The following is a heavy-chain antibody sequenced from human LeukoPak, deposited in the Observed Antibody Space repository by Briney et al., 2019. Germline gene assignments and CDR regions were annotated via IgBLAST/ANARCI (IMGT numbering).Heavy chain of an antibody. J-gene: IGHJ3*02. CDR3: ARDSAVMIVVVKDAFDI. V-gene: IGHV1-18*01. D-gene: IGHD3-22*01. CDR2: ISAYNGNT. CDR1: GYTFTSYG. Sequence: ASVKVSCKASGYTFTSYGISWVRQAPGQGLEWMGWISAYNGNTNYAQKLQGRVTMTTDTSTSTAYMELRSLRSDDTAVYYCARDSAVMIVVVKDAFDIWGQGTMVTVSS.